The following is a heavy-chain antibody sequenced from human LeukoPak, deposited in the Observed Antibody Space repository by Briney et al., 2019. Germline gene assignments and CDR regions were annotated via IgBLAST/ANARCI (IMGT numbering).Heavy chain of an antibody. D-gene: IGHD6-19*01. CDR3: ARLVAVAAYDY. V-gene: IGHV3-21*01. Sequence: GGSLSLSCAASGFTFGNYWMSWVRQAPGKGLEWVSSISSSSSNIDYADSVKGRFTISRDNAKNSLYLQVNSLRAEDTAVYYCARLVAVAAYDYWGQGTLVTVSS. J-gene: IGHJ4*02. CDR1: GFTFGNYW. CDR2: ISSSSSNI.